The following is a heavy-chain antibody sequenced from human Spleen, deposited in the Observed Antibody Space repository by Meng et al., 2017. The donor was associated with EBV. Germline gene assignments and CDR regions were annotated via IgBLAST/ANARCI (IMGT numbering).Heavy chain of an antibody. CDR1: GCSITSSDYY. J-gene: IGHJ3*02. CDR3: ARNVVIVTATLDVFDI. CDR2: IFYSGNT. Sequence: LEESGPGLVKPSAPPSLTCTVSGCSITSSDYYWAWIRQPPGKGLEWIGGIFYSGNTYYNPSLTSRVTMSVDTSKNQFSLRLSSVTAADTALYYCARNVVIVTATLDVFDIWGQGTMVTVSS. D-gene: IGHD2-15*01. V-gene: IGHV4-39*07.